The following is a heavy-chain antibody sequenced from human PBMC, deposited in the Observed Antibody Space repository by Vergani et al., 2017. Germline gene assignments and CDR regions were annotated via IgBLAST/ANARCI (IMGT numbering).Heavy chain of an antibody. J-gene: IGHJ4*02. CDR1: GDSISSGVYY. CDR2: IYSTGST. CDR3: ARMEGYDEGDAFRIGYFDS. V-gene: IGHV4-31*03. D-gene: IGHD3-22*01. Sequence: QVQLQESGPGLVKPSQTLSLTCSVSGDSISSGVYYWTWIRQHPGKGLEWIGYIYSTGSTHHNPSLRRRINMSVDTSKNQFSLKLNSVTAADTAMYYCARMEGYDEGDAFRIGYFDSWGPGILVTVSS.